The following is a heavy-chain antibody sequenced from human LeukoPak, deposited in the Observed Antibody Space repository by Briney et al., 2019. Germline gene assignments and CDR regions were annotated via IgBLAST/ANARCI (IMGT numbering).Heavy chain of an antibody. J-gene: IGHJ4*02. V-gene: IGHV3-7*01. Sequence: GGSLRLSCVASGFIFSNYWMNWVRQAPGKGLEWVANIKQDGSEKYYVDSVKGRFTISRDNAKNSLYLQMNSLRAEDTAVYYCARDHYYYYDSSGYLDYWGQGTLVTVSS. CDR2: IKQDGSEK. CDR3: ARDHYYYYDSSGYLDY. CDR1: GFIFSNYW. D-gene: IGHD3-22*01.